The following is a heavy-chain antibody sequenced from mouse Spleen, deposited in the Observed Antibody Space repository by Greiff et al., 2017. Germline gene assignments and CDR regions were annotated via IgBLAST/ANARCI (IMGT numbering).Heavy chain of an antibody. CDR1: GFSLTSYG. V-gene: IGHV2-2*01. CDR2: IWSGGST. CDR3: ARNLGGSYGTWCFDV. J-gene: IGHJ1*01. D-gene: IGHD2-1*01. Sequence: QVQLKESGPGLVQPSQSLSITCTVSGFSLTSYGVHWVRQSPGKGLEWLGVIWSGGSTDYNAAFISRLSISKDNSKSQVFFKMNSLQADDTAIYYCARNLGGSYGTWCFDVWGAGTTVTVSS.